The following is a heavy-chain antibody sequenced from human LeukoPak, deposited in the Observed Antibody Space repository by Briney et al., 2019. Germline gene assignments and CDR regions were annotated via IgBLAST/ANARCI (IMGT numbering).Heavy chain of an antibody. CDR1: GFTFSSYA. CDR3: AKAQRRAIFGVVTPIDY. CDR2: ISGSGGST. V-gene: IGHV3-23*01. D-gene: IGHD3-3*01. J-gene: IGHJ4*02. Sequence: GGSLRLSCAASGFTFSSYAMSWVRQAPGKGLEWVSAISGSGGSTHYADSVKGRFTISRDNSKNTLYLQMNSLRAEDTAVYYCAKAQRRAIFGVVTPIDYWGQGTLVTVS.